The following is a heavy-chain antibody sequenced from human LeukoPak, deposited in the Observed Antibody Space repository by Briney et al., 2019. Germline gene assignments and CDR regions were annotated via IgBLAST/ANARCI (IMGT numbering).Heavy chain of an antibody. J-gene: IGHJ6*04. CDR3: AELGITMIGGV. V-gene: IGHV3-74*01. CDR2: IKSDGSNT. Sequence: GGSLRLSCAASGFTFSSYWMHWVRQAPGKGLVWVSRIKSDGSNTNYADSVKGRFTISRDNAKNTLHLQMNSLRAEDTAVYYCAELGITMIGGVWGKGTTVTTSS. CDR1: GFTFSSYW. D-gene: IGHD3-10*02.